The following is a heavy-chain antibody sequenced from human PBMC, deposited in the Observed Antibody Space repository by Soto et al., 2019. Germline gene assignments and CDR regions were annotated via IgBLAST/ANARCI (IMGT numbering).Heavy chain of an antibody. CDR3: ARVYNCNDFDFDY. D-gene: IGHD1-20*01. Sequence: QVQLQQSGPGLVKPSQTLSLTCAISGDSFSTNSAAWNWIRQSPSRGLEWLGRTYYRSMWLSDYAVSVKRRINLKPDTSKNQFSLPLNSVTPEDRAVDYCARVYNCNDFDFDYCGQGTLVTGSS. V-gene: IGHV6-1*01. CDR2: TYYRSMWLS. CDR1: GDSFSTNSAA. J-gene: IGHJ4*02.